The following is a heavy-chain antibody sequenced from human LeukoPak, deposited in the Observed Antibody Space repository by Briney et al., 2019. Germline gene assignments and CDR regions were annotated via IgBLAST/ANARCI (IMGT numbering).Heavy chain of an antibody. V-gene: IGHV1-46*01. CDR3: ARDRPYSSGWHPGYYYYYGMDV. D-gene: IGHD6-19*01. CDR2: INPSGGST. J-gene: IGHJ6*02. Sequence: GASVKVSCKASGYTFTSYYMHWVRQAPGQGLEWMGIINPSGGSTSYAQKFQGRVTMTRDTSTSTVYMELSSLRSEDTAVYYCARDRPYSSGWHPGYYYYYGMDVWGQGTTVTVSS. CDR1: GYTFTSYY.